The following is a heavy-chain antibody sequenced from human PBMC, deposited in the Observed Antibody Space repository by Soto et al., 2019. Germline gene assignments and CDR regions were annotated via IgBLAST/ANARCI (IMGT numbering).Heavy chain of an antibody. CDR3: ARLFWAYCGGDCYSGFDY. CDR1: GGTFSSYA. D-gene: IGHD2-21*02. V-gene: IGHV1-69*01. J-gene: IGHJ4*02. Sequence: QVQLVQSGAEVKKPGSSVKVSCKASGGTFSSYAISWVRQAPGQGLEWMGGIIPIFGTANYAQKFQGRVTITADESTSTDYMELSSLRSEDTAVYYCARLFWAYCGGDCYSGFDYWGQGTLVTVSS. CDR2: IIPIFGTA.